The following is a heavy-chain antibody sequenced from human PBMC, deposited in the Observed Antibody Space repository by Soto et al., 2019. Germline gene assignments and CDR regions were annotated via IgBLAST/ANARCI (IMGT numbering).Heavy chain of an antibody. CDR1: GYTFTNHD. J-gene: IGHJ4*02. CDR3: ARGDDFWSGRLDS. V-gene: IGHV1-8*01. Sequence: QVQLVQSGAEVKKPGASVKVSCKTSGYTFTNHDINWVRQATGKGLEWMGWMSPNSGNTGFAQKFQGRVTLTVNTAISTAYMEVRRLTSEATAVYYCARGDDFWSGRLDSWGQGTLVTASS. CDR2: MSPNSGNT. D-gene: IGHD3-3*01.